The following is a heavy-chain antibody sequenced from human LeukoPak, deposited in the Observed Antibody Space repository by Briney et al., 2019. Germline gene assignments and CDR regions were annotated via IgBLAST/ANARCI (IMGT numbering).Heavy chain of an antibody. J-gene: IGHJ5*02. CDR1: GFTFSSYE. CDR2: IRSSSSHT. Sequence: GGSLRLSCAASGFTFSSYEMNWVRQAPGRGLEWVSYIRSSSSHTNYADSVKGRFTISRDNAKNSLYLQMNSLRAEDTAVYYCARDLRGSGSSSDSNWFDPWGQGTLVTVSS. V-gene: IGHV3-48*03. CDR3: ARDLRGSGSSSDSNWFDP. D-gene: IGHD3-10*01.